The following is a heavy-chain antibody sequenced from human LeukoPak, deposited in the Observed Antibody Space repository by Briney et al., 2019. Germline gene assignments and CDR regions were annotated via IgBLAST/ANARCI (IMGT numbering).Heavy chain of an antibody. D-gene: IGHD6-13*01. CDR2: ISWNSGSI. CDR3: AKDKTRSSWYVDAFDI. Sequence: GRSLRLSCAASGFTSDDYAMHWVRQAPGKGLEWVSGISWNSGSIGYADSVKGRFTISRDNAKNSLYLQMNSLRAEDMALYYCAKDKTRSSWYVDAFDIWGQGTMVTVSS. V-gene: IGHV3-9*02. J-gene: IGHJ3*02. CDR1: GFTSDDYA.